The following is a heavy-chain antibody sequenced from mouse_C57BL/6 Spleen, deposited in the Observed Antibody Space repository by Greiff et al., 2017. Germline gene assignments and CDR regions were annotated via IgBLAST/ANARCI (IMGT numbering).Heavy chain of an antibody. Sequence: VQLQQPGAELVKPGASVKMSCKASGYTFTSYCITWVKQRPGQGLEWIGNIYPGSGSTNYNEKFKSKATLTVDTSSSTAYMQLSSLTSEDSAVYYCARDELGRGVDYWGQGTTLSVSS. D-gene: IGHD4-1*01. J-gene: IGHJ2*01. CDR3: ARDELGRGVDY. CDR2: IYPGSGST. CDR1: GYTFTSYC. V-gene: IGHV1-55*01.